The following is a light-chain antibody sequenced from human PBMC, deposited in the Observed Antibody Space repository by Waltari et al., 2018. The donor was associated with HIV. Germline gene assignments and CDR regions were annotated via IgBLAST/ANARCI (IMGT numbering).Light chain of an antibody. CDR3: SSYTGSSTLGV. CDR1: SSDVGRYNY. J-gene: IGLJ1*01. V-gene: IGLV2-14*03. CDR2: GVS. Sequence: QSALTQPDSVSGSPGQSITISCTGASSDVGRYNYVSWYQQNPGKAPKLMRLGVSNRPSGVSNRFSGSKSGNTASLTISGLQAEDEADYYCSSYTGSSTLGVFGGGTRVTVL.